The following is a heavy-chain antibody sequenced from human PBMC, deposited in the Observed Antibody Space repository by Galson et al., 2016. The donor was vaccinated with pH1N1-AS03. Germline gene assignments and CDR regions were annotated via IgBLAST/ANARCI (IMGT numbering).Heavy chain of an antibody. D-gene: IGHD1-26*01. V-gene: IGHV1-69*10. Sequence: SVKVSCKASGGSFGNYAINWVRQAPGQGLKWMGGIIPVLGRANYPQKFQGRVTITADKSPATVYMELKGLRFEDTAIYYCAPMGFGELVGDYWGQGTLVTVSS. CDR2: IIPVLGRA. J-gene: IGHJ4*02. CDR1: GGSFGNYA. CDR3: APMGFGELVGDY.